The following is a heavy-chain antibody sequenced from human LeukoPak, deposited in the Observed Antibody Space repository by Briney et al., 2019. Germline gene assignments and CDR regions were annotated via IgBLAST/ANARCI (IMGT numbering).Heavy chain of an antibody. D-gene: IGHD5-18*01. CDR1: GGTFSSYA. CDR2: IIPIFGTA. Sequence: GASVKVSCKASGGTFSSYAISWVRQAPGQGLEWMGGIIPIFGTANYAQKFQGRVTITADESTSTAYMELSSLRSEDTALYYCASHVDTAMVPYYFDYWGQGTLVTVSS. V-gene: IGHV1-69*13. CDR3: ASHVDTAMVPYYFDY. J-gene: IGHJ4*02.